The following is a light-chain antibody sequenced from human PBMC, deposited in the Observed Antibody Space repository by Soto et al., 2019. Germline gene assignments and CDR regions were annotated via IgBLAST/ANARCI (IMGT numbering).Light chain of an antibody. CDR3: QHYDNSSPPWT. CDR1: QSVGSDY. CDR2: GAS. J-gene: IGKJ1*01. V-gene: IGKV3-20*01. Sequence: IVLTQSPGTLSLSPGERATLSCRASQSVGSDYLGWYQQKPGQAPRLLIHGASNRATGIPDRFRGSGSGTDFTLTISRLEPEDFGVYYCQHYDNSSPPWTFGQGTKVEIK.